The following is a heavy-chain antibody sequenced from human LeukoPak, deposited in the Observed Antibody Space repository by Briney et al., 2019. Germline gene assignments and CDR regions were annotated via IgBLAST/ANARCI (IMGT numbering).Heavy chain of an antibody. CDR3: ARHAGGIAASGTRPFDY. Sequence: SETLCLTCSVSGDSIRSGTYSWGWIRQPPGKGLEWIGSISYTGSTYYNPSLKSRVTISVDTSKNQFPLKMSSVTAADTAVYYCARHAGGIAASGTRPFDYWGQGTLVTVSS. CDR1: GDSIRSGTYS. CDR2: ISYTGST. J-gene: IGHJ4*02. D-gene: IGHD6-13*01. V-gene: IGHV4-39*01.